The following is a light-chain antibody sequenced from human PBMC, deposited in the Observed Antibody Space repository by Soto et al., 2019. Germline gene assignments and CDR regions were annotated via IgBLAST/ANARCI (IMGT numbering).Light chain of an antibody. Sequence: EIVMTQSPDTLSVSPWERATLSCRASQRISSNLAWYQQKPGQAPRLLIYGASTRATGVPARFSGSGSETDFTLTISSLEPEDFAVYYCQQRSNWPRTFGGGTKVDI. CDR2: GAS. CDR3: QQRSNWPRT. J-gene: IGKJ4*01. CDR1: QRISSN. V-gene: IGKV3-11*01.